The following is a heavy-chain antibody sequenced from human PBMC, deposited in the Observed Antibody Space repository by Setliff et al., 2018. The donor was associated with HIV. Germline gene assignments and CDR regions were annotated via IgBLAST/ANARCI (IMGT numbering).Heavy chain of an antibody. V-gene: IGHV4-31*01. CDR1: GGSINSGHYY. CDR2: IYYTGST. J-gene: IGHJ4*02. Sequence: SETLSLTCSVSGGSINSGHYYWSWIRHHPGKGLEWIGCIYYTGSTYFNPSLKSPLTLSIDTSKNQFSLKLSSVTAADTAVYYCARDRYAGGIDYWGQGTLVTV. D-gene: IGHD3-16*01. CDR3: ARDRYAGGIDY.